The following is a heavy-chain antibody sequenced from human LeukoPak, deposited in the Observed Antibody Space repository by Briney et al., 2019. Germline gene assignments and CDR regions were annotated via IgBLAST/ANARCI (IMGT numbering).Heavy chain of an antibody. V-gene: IGHV3-9*01. Sequence: GRSLRLSCAASGFTFSSYAMHWVRQAPGKGLEWVSGISWNSGSIGYADSVKGRFTISRDNAKNSLYLQMNSLRAEDTALYYCAKDAEHYYDSSGGNFDYWGQGTLVTVSS. CDR1: GFTFSSYA. CDR3: AKDAEHYYDSSGGNFDY. D-gene: IGHD3-22*01. CDR2: ISWNSGSI. J-gene: IGHJ4*02.